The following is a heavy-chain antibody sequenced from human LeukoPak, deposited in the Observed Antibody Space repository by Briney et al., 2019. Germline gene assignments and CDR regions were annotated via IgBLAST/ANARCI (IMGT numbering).Heavy chain of an antibody. J-gene: IGHJ4*02. D-gene: IGHD3-16*01. CDR3: AKDGHGQLISDY. Sequence: PGGSLRLSCTASGFTFGDYAMSWVRQAPGKGLEWVGFIRGKTYDGTTEYAASVKGRFTISRDDSKSIAYLQMNSLRAEDRAVYYCAKDGHGQLISDYWGQGTLVTVSS. CDR1: GFTFGDYA. CDR2: IRGKTYDGTT. V-gene: IGHV3-49*04.